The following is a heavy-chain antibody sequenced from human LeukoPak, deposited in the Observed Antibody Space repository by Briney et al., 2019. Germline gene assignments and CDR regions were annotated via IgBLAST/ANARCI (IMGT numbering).Heavy chain of an antibody. CDR1: GFTFSSYS. D-gene: IGHD5-18*01. CDR2: ISSSSSYT. CDR3: AREGTDMSLLDY. V-gene: IGHV3-21*01. Sequence: PGGSLRLSCAASGFTFSSYSMKWVRQAPGKGLEWVSSISSSSSYTYYADSVKGRFTISRDNAKNSLYLQMNSLRAEDTAVYYCAREGTDMSLLDYWGQGTLVTVSS. J-gene: IGHJ4*02.